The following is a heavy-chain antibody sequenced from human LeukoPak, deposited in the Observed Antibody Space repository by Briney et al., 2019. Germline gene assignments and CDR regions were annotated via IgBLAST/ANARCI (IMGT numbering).Heavy chain of an antibody. CDR2: MNPNSGNT. J-gene: IGHJ4*02. CDR3: ARTWSGYCSGGSCYYFDY. Sequence: GASVKVSCKASGYTFTSYDINWVRQATGQGLEWMGWMNPNSGNTGYAQKFQGRVTMTRNTSISTAYMELSSLRSEDTAVYYCARTWSGYCSGGSCYYFDYWGQGTLVTVSS. CDR1: GYTFTSYD. V-gene: IGHV1-8*01. D-gene: IGHD2-15*01.